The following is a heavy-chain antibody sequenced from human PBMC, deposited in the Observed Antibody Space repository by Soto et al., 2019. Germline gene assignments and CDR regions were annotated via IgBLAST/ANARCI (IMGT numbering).Heavy chain of an antibody. CDR1: GYSFTSYW. CDR2: IYPGDSDT. Sequence: GESLKISCKGSGYSFTSYWIGWVRQMPGKGLEWMGIIYPGDSDTRYSPSFQGQVTISADKSISTAYLQWSSLKASDTTMYSCARTYYYGSGSYFIPHWGQGTLVTVSS. J-gene: IGHJ4*02. V-gene: IGHV5-51*01. D-gene: IGHD3-10*01. CDR3: ARTYYYGSGSYFIPH.